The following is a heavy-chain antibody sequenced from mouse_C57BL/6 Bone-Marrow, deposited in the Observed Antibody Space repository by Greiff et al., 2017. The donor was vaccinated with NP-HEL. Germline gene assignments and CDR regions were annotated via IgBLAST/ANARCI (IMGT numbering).Heavy chain of an antibody. V-gene: IGHV1-64*01. J-gene: IGHJ3*01. CDR1: GYTFTSYW. CDR2: IHPNSGST. D-gene: IGHD2-1*01. CDR3: ASTMPPTGFAY. Sequence: QVQLQQSGAELVKPGASVKLSCKASGYTFTSYWMHWVKQRPGQGLEWIGMIHPNSGSTNYNEKFKSKATLTVDKSSSTAYMQLSSLTSEDSAVYYCASTMPPTGFAYWGQGTLVTVSA.